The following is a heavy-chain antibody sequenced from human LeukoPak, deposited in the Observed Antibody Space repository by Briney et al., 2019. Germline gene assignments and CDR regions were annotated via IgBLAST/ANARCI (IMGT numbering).Heavy chain of an antibody. Sequence: GGSLRLSCAASGFTFSSYSMNWVRQAPGKGLEWVSYISSSSSTIYYADSVKGRFTISRDNAKNSLYLQMNSLRAEDTAVYYCARDYSGSHRGAFDIWGQGTMVTVSS. CDR1: GFTFSSYS. CDR3: ARDYSGSHRGAFDI. V-gene: IGHV3-48*01. CDR2: ISSSSSTI. D-gene: IGHD1-26*01. J-gene: IGHJ3*02.